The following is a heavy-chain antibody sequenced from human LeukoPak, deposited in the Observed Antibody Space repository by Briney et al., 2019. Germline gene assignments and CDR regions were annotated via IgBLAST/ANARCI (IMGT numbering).Heavy chain of an antibody. CDR1: GYTFTNYY. J-gene: IGHJ3*02. CDR2: INPSGGST. D-gene: IGHD4-23*01. Sequence: GASVKVSCKASGYTFTNYYMHWVRQAPGQGLEWMAMINPSGGSTRYAQKFQGRVTMTRDTSTSTVYMELSSLRSEDTAVYYCARAPNYGGSPAFDIWGQGTMVTVSS. CDR3: ARAPNYGGSPAFDI. V-gene: IGHV1-46*01.